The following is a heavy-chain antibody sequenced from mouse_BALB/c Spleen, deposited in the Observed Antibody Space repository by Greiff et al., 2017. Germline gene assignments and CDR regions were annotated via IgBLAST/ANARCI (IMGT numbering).Heavy chain of an antibody. V-gene: IGHV3-8*02. J-gene: IGHJ3*01. Sequence: EVQLQQSGPSLVKPSQTLSLTCSVTSDSITSGYWNWIRKFPGNKLEYMGYISYSGSTYYNPSLKSRISITRDTSKNQYYLQLNSVTTEDTATYYCARWNYGSSYWFAYRGQGTLVTVSA. CDR2: ISYSGST. D-gene: IGHD1-1*01. CDR3: ARWNYGSSYWFAY. CDR1: SDSITSGY.